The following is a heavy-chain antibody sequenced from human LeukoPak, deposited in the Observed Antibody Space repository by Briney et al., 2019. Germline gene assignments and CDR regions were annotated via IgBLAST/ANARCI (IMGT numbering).Heavy chain of an antibody. V-gene: IGHV3-7*01. D-gene: IGHD5-18*01. J-gene: IGHJ4*02. Sequence: GGSLRLSCIDSGFTFSSNWMAWVRQAPGKGLEWVANIKQDESEKYYLGSVKGRFTISRDNAGNSLYLHMNSLRAEDTAVYYCARDLGGYSYGSHFDYWGQGTLVTVSS. CDR1: GFTFSSNW. CDR3: ARDLGGYSYGSHFDY. CDR2: IKQDESEK.